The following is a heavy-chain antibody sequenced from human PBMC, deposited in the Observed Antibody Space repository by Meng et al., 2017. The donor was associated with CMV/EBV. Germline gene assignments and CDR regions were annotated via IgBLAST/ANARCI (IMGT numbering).Heavy chain of an antibody. CDR2: IYHSGST. J-gene: IGHJ5*02. Sequence: QVHVEPLGAGLLQSSEPLSRTWALYGGYFSGYYWRWIRPPPGKGLEWIGEIYHSGSTNYNPSLKSRVTISVDTSKNQFSLKLSSVTAADTAVYYCARKRYWLLYPWFDPWGQGTLVTVSS. D-gene: IGHD3-9*01. V-gene: IGHV4-34*01. CDR3: ARKRYWLLYPWFDP. CDR1: GGYFSGYY.